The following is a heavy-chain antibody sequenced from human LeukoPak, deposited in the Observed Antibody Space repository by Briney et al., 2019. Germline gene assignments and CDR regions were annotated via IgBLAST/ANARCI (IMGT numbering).Heavy chain of an antibody. D-gene: IGHD6-6*01. CDR1: GYTFTSYD. CDR2: MNPNSGNT. CDR3: ARNGREARHFQH. V-gene: IGHV1-8*03. J-gene: IGHJ1*01. Sequence: ASVKVSCKXSGYTFTSYDINWVRQATGQGLEWMGWMNPNSGNTGYAQKFQGRVTITRNTSITTAYMELSSLRSEDTAIYYCARNGREARHFQHWGQGTLVTVSS.